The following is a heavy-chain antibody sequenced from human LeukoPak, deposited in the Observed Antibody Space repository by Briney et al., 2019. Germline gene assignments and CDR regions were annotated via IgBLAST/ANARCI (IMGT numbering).Heavy chain of an antibody. CDR1: GFTFSSYS. Sequence: PGGSLRLSCAASGFTFSSYSMHWVRQAPGKGLEWVAVISYDGSNKYYADSVKGRFTISRDNSKNTLYLQMNSLRAEDTAVYYCAKDRLEYSSYYYYYMDVWGKGTTVTVSS. J-gene: IGHJ6*03. CDR2: ISYDGSNK. V-gene: IGHV3-30*18. D-gene: IGHD6-6*01. CDR3: AKDRLEYSSYYYYYMDV.